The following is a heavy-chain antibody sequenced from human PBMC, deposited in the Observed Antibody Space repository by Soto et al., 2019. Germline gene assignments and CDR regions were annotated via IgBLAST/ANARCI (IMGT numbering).Heavy chain of an antibody. Sequence: SETLSLTCTVSGGPVSSGSYYWSWIRQPPGKGLEWIGYIYYSGSTNYNPSLKSRVTISVDTSKNQFSLKLSSVTAADTAVYYCARAGIAAAGTIYWGQGTLVTVSS. J-gene: IGHJ4*02. V-gene: IGHV4-61*01. CDR3: ARAGIAAAGTIY. CDR2: IYYSGST. CDR1: GGPVSSGSYY. D-gene: IGHD6-13*01.